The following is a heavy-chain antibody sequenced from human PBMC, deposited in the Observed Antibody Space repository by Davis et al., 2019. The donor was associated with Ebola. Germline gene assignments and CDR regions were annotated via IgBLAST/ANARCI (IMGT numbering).Heavy chain of an antibody. V-gene: IGHV3-21*01. CDR3: AEIYWVRYGMDV. J-gene: IGHJ6*02. Sequence: GESLKISCAASGFTFGTYSMSWVRQAPGKGLEWVSSICSDSDYIYYADSVKGRFTISRDNSQNTLSLQMNSLRAEDTAVYYCAEIYWVRYGMDVWGQGTTVTVSS. D-gene: IGHD2-8*02. CDR2: ICSDSDYI. CDR1: GFTFGTYS.